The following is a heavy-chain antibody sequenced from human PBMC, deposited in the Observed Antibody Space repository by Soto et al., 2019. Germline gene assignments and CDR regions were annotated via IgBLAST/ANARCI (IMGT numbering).Heavy chain of an antibody. D-gene: IGHD6-19*01. CDR3: ARGARQWLVRGQPYNWFDP. CDR2: INHSGST. Sequence: QVQLQQWGAGLLKPSETLSLTCAVYGGSFSGYYWSWIRQPPGKGLEWIGEINHSGSTNYNPSLKSRVTISVDTSKNQFSLKLSSVTAADTAVYYCARGARQWLVRGQPYNWFDPWGQGTLVTVSS. CDR1: GGSFSGYY. V-gene: IGHV4-34*01. J-gene: IGHJ5*02.